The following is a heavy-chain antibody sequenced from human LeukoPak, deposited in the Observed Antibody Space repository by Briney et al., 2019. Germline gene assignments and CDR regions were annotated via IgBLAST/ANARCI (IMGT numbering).Heavy chain of an antibody. D-gene: IGHD1-1*01. V-gene: IGHV3-64*01. J-gene: IGHJ6*03. CDR2: ISSNGGST. CDR3: ARSIRLERPIFGLFYYYYYMDV. CDR1: GFTFSSYE. Sequence: GGSLRLSCAASGFTFSSYEMNWVRQAPGKGLEYVSAISSNGGSTYYANSVKGRFTISRDNSKNTLYLQMGSLRAEDMAVYYCARSIRLERPIFGLFYYYYYMDVWGKGTTVTVSS.